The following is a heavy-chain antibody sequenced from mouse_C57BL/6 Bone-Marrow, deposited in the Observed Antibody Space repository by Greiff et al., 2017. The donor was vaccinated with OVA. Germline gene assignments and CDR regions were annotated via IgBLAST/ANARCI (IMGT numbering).Heavy chain of an antibody. CDR1: GFTFSDYY. CDR3: AREGNYSPYAMDY. V-gene: IGHV5-16*01. J-gene: IGHJ4*01. CDR2: INYDGSST. D-gene: IGHD2-12*01. Sequence: EVKLMESAGGLVQPGSSMKLSCTASGFTFSDYYMAWVRQVPEKGLEWVANINYDGSSTYYLDSLKSRFIISRDNAKNILYLQMSSLKSEDTATYYCAREGNYSPYAMDYWGQGTSVTVSS.